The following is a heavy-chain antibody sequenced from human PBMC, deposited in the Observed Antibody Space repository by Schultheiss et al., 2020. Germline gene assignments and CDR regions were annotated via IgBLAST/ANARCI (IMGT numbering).Heavy chain of an antibody. CDR2: ISSSSSYI. J-gene: IGHJ6*03. V-gene: IGHV3-21*01. CDR1: GFTFSSYS. CDR3: AGRRGCSGGSCYSQDYYYYYYMDV. D-gene: IGHD2-15*01. Sequence: GGSLRLSCAASGFTFSSYSTNWVRQAPGKGLEWVSSISSSSSYIYYADSVKGRFTISRDNAKNSLYLQMNSLRAEDTAVYYCAGRRGCSGGSCYSQDYYYYYYMDVWGKGTTVTVSS.